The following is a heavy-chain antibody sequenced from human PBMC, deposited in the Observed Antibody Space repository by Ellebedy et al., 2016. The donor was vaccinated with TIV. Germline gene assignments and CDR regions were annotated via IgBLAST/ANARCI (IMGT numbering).Heavy chain of an antibody. CDR1: GDSVKLFY. CDR3: ARGSSTYSWFDP. D-gene: IGHD3-10*01. V-gene: IGHV4-59*02. Sequence: GSLRLXCNVSGDSVKLFYWNWIRQAPGKGLEWIGYTTFIGNTKYNPSLKSRVSMSVDTSKDQFSLHLSSVTAADTAVYYCARGSSTYSWFDPWGQGILVTVSS. J-gene: IGHJ5*02. CDR2: TTFIGNT.